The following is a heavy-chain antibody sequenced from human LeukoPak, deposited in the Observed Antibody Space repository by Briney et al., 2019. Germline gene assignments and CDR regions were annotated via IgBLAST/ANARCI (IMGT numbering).Heavy chain of an antibody. V-gene: IGHV1-46*01. J-gene: IGHJ4*02. CDR3: ARASSWYFPDY. CDR2: INPSGGST. Sequence: ASVKVSCKASGYTFTSYYMHWVRQAPGQGLEWMGIINPSGGSTSYAQKFQGRVTMTRDMSTSTVYMELSSLRSEDTAVYYCARASSWYFPDYWGQGTLVTVSS. D-gene: IGHD6-13*01. CDR1: GYTFTSYY.